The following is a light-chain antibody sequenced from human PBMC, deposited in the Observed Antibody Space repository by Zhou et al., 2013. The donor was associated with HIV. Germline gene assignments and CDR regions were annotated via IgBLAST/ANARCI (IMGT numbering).Light chain of an antibody. J-gene: IGKJ2*03. CDR3: QQYNNWPRGS. CDR1: QSVTSN. V-gene: IGKV3-15*01. CDR2: GAS. Sequence: EIVMTQSPATLSVSPGEGVTLSCRASQSVTSNLAWYQQKPGQAPRLLIYGASTRATGIPARFSGSGSETEFTLTISSLQSEDFAVYYCQQYNNWPRGSFGQGTKLEIK.